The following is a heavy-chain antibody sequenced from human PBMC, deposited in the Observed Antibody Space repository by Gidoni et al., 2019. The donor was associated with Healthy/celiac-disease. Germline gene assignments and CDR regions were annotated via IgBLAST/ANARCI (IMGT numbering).Heavy chain of an antibody. CDR2: IKQDGSEK. Sequence: EVQLVESGGDLDQPGGSLRLSCAASGFTFSSCWMTWVRQAPGKGLEWVANIKQDGSEKNYVDSVKGRVTISRDNAKKSLYLQMNSLRVEDTAVYYCVKGFLVRGDRLDNWGQGTLVTVSS. CDR3: VKGFLVRGDRLDN. CDR1: GFTFSSCW. J-gene: IGHJ4*02. V-gene: IGHV3-7*04. D-gene: IGHD3-10*01.